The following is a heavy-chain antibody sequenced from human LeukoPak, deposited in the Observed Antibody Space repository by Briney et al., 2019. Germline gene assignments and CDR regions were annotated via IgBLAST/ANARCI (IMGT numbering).Heavy chain of an antibody. D-gene: IGHD6-19*01. CDR1: GGSISSSSYY. CDR2: INHSGST. V-gene: IGHV4-39*07. Sequence: PSETLSLTCIVSGGSISSSSYYWGWIRQPPGTGLEWIGEINHSGSTNYNPSLKSRVTISVDTSKNQFSLKLSSVTAADTAVYYCALRPGIAVAGTFDYWGQGTLVTVSS. CDR3: ALRPGIAVAGTFDY. J-gene: IGHJ4*02.